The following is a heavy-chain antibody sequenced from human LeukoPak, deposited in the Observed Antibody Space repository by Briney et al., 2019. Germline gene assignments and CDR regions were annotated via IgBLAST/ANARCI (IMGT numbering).Heavy chain of an antibody. J-gene: IGHJ5*02. CDR2: IYYSGST. Sequence: SETLSLTCTVSGGSISNGDYFWSWIRQPPGKGLEWIGYIYYSGSTYYNPSLKSRVTISLDTSKNQFSLELTSVTTPDTAVYYCASKYCSGTSCYGALFDPWGQGTLVTVSS. D-gene: IGHD2-2*01. CDR3: ASKYCSGTSCYGALFDP. CDR1: GGSISNGDYF. V-gene: IGHV4-30-4*01.